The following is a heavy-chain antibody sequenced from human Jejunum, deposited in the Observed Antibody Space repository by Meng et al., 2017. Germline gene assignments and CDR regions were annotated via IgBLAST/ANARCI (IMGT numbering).Heavy chain of an antibody. CDR1: GASISSNNYY. V-gene: IGHV4-39*07. D-gene: IGHD1-1*01. CDR2: FTYGGST. J-gene: IGHJ4*02. Sequence: SETLSLTCSVSGASISSNNYYWGWIRQPPGKGLEWIASFTYGGSTYSSPSLNSRVFISFDTTKNLYSLKLTSVTAAVTAAYYCATGPYSGNWGQGTLVTVSS. CDR3: ATGPYSGN.